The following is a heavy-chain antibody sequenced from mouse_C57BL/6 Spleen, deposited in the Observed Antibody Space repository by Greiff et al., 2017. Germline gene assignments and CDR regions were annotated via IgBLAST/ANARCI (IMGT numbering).Heavy chain of an antibody. CDR1: GFTFSDYY. CDR3: AREEISKGLAY. D-gene: IGHD6-2*01. CDR2: INYDGSST. J-gene: IGHJ3*01. Sequence: EVQLVESEGGLVQPGSSMKLSCTASGFTFSDYYMAWVRQVPEKGLEWVANINYDGSSTYYLDSLKSRFIIARDNAKNILYLQMSSLKSEDTATYYCAREEISKGLAYWGQGTLVTVSA. V-gene: IGHV5-16*01.